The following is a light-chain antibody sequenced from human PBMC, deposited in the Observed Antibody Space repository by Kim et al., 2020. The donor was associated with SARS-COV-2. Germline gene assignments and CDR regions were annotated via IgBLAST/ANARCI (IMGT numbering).Light chain of an antibody. Sequence: EIVLTQSPGTLSLSPGKRATLSCRASQSLSSTYLAWYQQKPGQAPRLLIYAASTRATGIPDRFSGSGSGTDFTLTISRLEPEDFAVYYCQQYDSFITFCQGTRLEIK. J-gene: IGKJ5*01. CDR3: QQYDSFIT. V-gene: IGKV3-20*01. CDR1: QSLSSTY. CDR2: AAS.